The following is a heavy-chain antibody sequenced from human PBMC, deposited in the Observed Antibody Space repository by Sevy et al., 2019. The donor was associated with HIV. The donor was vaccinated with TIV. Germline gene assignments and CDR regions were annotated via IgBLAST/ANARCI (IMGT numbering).Heavy chain of an antibody. CDR3: ARGGLYSNWFRSFDY. D-gene: IGHD6-13*01. J-gene: IGHJ4*02. CDR1: GLTVSSNY. CDR2: IYSGGAT. V-gene: IGHV3-53*01. Sequence: GGSLRLSCAVSGLTVSSNYMSWVRQAPGKGLEWVSLIYSGGATYYADSVNGRFTISGDDSKNTLYLQMDSLRAEDTAVYYCARGGLYSNWFRSFDYWGRGTLVTVSS.